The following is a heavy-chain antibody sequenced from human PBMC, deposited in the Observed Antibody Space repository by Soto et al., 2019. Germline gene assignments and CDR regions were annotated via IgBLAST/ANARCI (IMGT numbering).Heavy chain of an antibody. Sequence: QLQLQESGSGLVRPSQTLSLTCAVSGGSISSGGYSWNWIRQPPGKGLEWIGYIYHSGSTPYNPSLQSRVTISVDKSTNQFSLKLSSVTAADTAVYYCARDQLEGNWFDPWGQGTLVTVSS. CDR1: GGSISSGGYS. CDR3: ARDQLEGNWFDP. V-gene: IGHV4-30-2*01. CDR2: IYHSGST. J-gene: IGHJ5*02. D-gene: IGHD1-1*01.